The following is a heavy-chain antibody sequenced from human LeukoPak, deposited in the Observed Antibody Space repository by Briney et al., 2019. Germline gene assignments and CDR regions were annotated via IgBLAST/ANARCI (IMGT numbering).Heavy chain of an antibody. J-gene: IGHJ3*02. CDR3: AREGYDILTGPNAFDI. V-gene: IGHV4-59*12. Sequence: SETLSLTCTVSGGSISSYYWSWIRQPPGKGLEWIGYIYYSGSTNYNPSLKSRVTISVDTSKNQFSLKLSSVTAADTAVYYCAREGYDILTGPNAFDIWGQGAMVTVSS. CDR2: IYYSGST. D-gene: IGHD3-9*01. CDR1: GGSISSYY.